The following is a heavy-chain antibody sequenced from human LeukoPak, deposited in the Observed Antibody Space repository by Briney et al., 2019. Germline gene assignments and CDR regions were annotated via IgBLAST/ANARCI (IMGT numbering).Heavy chain of an antibody. V-gene: IGHV3-23*01. CDR3: HLWFGDSLLSY. CDR1: GITLSNYG. CDR2: ISGSGGGT. J-gene: IGHJ4*02. D-gene: IGHD3-10*01. Sequence: GGSLRLSCAVSGITLSNYGMSWVRRAPGKGLEWVAGISGSGGGTIYAASVKGRFTISRDNPKNTLYLQMNSLRAEDTAVYYCHLWFGDSLLSYWGQGTLVTVSS.